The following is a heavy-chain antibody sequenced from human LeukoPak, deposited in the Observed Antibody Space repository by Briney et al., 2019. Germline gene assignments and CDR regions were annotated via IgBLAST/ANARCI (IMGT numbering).Heavy chain of an antibody. J-gene: IGHJ4*02. D-gene: IGHD6-6*01. V-gene: IGHV3-7*01. Sequence: GGSLRLSCAVSGLTVSSNYMSWGRQAPGKGLEWVANIKQDGSAKYYVDSVKGRFTISRDNVKNSLYLQMSSLRAEDTAVYYCAREGAYSSSSDVDFWGQGTLVTVSS. CDR3: AREGAYSSSSDVDF. CDR2: IKQDGSAK. CDR1: GLTVSSNY.